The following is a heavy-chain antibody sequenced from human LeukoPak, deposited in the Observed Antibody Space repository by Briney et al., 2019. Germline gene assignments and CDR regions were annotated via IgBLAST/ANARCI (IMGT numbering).Heavy chain of an antibody. V-gene: IGHV4-59*08. CDR3: ARLTPPATINEGWYFGL. CDR2: IYYSGST. J-gene: IGHJ2*01. CDR1: GGSISSYY. D-gene: IGHD5-24*01. Sequence: SETLSLTCTVSGGSISSYYWSWIRQPPGKGLEWIGYIYYSGSTNYNPSLKSRVTISVDTSKNQFSLKLSSVTAADTAVYYCARLTPPATINEGWYFGLWGRGTLVTVSS.